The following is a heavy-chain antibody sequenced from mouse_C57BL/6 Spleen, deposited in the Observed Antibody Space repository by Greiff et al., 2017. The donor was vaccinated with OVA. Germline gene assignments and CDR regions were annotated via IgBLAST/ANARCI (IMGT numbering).Heavy chain of an antibody. CDR2: ISYDGSN. V-gene: IGHV3-6*01. D-gene: IGHD2-4*01. CDR3: ARDGDYDYDAFDY. Sequence: VQLKESGPGLVKPSQSLSLTCSVTGYSITSGYYWNWIRQFPGNKLEWMGYISYDGSNNYNPSLKNRISITRDTSKNQFFLKLNSVTTEDTATYYCARDGDYDYDAFDYWGQGTTLTVSS. J-gene: IGHJ2*01. CDR1: GYSITSGYY.